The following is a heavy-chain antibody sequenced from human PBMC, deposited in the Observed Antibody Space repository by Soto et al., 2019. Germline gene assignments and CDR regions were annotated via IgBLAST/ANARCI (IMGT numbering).Heavy chain of an antibody. V-gene: IGHV5-51*01. J-gene: IGHJ3*02. CDR2: IYPGDSDT. Sequence: PGESLKISCKGSGYSFTNYWIGWVRQMPGKGLEWMGIIYPGDSDTRYSPSFQGQVTISADKSISTAYLQWSSLKPSDPAMYYCATPRGSYPHAFDIWGQGTMVTVSS. CDR3: ATPRGSYPHAFDI. CDR1: GYSFTNYW. D-gene: IGHD1-26*01.